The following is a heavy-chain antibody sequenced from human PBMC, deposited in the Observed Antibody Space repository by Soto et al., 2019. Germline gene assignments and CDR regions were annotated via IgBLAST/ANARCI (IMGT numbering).Heavy chain of an antibody. J-gene: IGHJ6*03. CDR3: ARTKITDYYYYMDV. CDR1: GGSISSSSYY. D-gene: IGHD1-20*01. V-gene: IGHV4-39*07. CDR2: IYYSGST. Sequence: SETLSLTCTVSGGSISSSSYYWGWIRQPPGKWLEWIGSIYYSGSTYYNPSLKSRVTISVDTSKNQFSLKLSSVTAADTAVYYCARTKITDYYYYMDVWGKGTTVTVSS.